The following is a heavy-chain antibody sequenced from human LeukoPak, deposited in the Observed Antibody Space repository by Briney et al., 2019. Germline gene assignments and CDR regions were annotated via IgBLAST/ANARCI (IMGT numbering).Heavy chain of an antibody. CDR1: GFTFTTYS. CDR3: ARLGRQQVYYYYMDV. Sequence: GGSLRLSCAASGFTFTTYSMNWVRQAPGKGLEWVSYISSSSSSTYYADSLRGRFTISRDNAKNSLYLQMNNLRAEDTAVYYRARLGRQQVYYYYMDVRGKGTTVTVSS. J-gene: IGHJ6*03. CDR2: ISSSSSST. D-gene: IGHD6-13*01. V-gene: IGHV3-48*01.